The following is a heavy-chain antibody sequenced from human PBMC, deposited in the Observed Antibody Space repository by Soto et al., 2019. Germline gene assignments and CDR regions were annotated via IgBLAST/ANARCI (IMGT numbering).Heavy chain of an antibody. CDR3: ARDASYYSLWSGYYPSRNGMDV. Sequence: QVQVVESGGGVVQPGRSLRLSCAASGFTFSSFGMHWVRHAPGKALELVSLIWYDGSKKSYGDSVKGRFTISRDNSRNTVYLQMNSLRADGTAVYYCARDASYYSLWSGYYPSRNGMDVWGQGTTVTVSS. CDR2: IWYDGSKK. J-gene: IGHJ6*02. CDR1: GFTFSSFG. D-gene: IGHD3-3*01. V-gene: IGHV3-33*01.